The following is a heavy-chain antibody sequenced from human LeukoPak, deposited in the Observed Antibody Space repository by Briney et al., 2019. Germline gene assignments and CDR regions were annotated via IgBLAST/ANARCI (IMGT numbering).Heavy chain of an antibody. CDR1: GYTLTELS. Sequence: GASVKVSCKVSGYTLTELSMHWVRQAPGKGLEWMGGFDPEDGETIYAQKFQGRVTMTEDTSTDTAYMELSSLRSEDTAVYYCARERGYCSGGSCYRPRRFDPWGQGTLVTVSS. V-gene: IGHV1-24*01. J-gene: IGHJ5*02. D-gene: IGHD2-15*01. CDR2: FDPEDGET. CDR3: ARERGYCSGGSCYRPRRFDP.